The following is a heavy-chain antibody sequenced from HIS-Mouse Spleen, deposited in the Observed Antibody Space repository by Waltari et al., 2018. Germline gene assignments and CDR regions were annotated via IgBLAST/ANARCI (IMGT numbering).Heavy chain of an antibody. Sequence: QLQLQESGPGLVKPSETLSLTCTVPGGSISSSSYYWGWIRQPPGRGLEWIGSIYYSGSTYYHPSRKSRVTISVDTSKNQFSLKLSSVTAADTAVYYCAREIPYSSSWYDWYFDLWGRGTLVTVSS. D-gene: IGHD6-13*01. CDR3: AREIPYSSSWYDWYFDL. V-gene: IGHV4-39*07. CDR2: IYYSGST. J-gene: IGHJ2*01. CDR1: GGSISSSSYY.